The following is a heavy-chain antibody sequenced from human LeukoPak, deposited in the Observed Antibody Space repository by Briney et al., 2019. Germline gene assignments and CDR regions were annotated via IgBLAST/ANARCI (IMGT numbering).Heavy chain of an antibody. J-gene: IGHJ6*03. CDR2: IYPGDPDT. D-gene: IGHD4-17*01. Sequence: GESLKISCKGSGYSFTSYWIGWVRQMPGKGLEWMGIIYPGDPDTRYSPSFQGQVTISADKSISTAYLQWSSLKASDTAMYYCARHRADYGDYFRYYYYMDVWGKGTTVTVSS. CDR3: ARHRADYGDYFRYYYYMDV. V-gene: IGHV5-51*01. CDR1: GYSFTSYW.